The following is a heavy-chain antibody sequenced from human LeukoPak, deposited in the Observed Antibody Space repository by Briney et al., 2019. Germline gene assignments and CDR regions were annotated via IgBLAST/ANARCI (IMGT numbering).Heavy chain of an antibody. CDR2: INHSGST. CDR3: ARLLKFPYYDFWSGYYTGAFDI. V-gene: IGHV4-34*01. J-gene: IGHJ3*02. D-gene: IGHD3-3*01. CDR1: GGSFSGYY. Sequence: SETLSLTCAVYGGSFSGYYWSWIRQPPGKGLEWIGEINHSGSTNYNPSLKSRVTISVDTSKNQFSLKLSSVTAADTAVYYCARLLKFPYYDFWSGYYTGAFDIWGQGTMVTVSS.